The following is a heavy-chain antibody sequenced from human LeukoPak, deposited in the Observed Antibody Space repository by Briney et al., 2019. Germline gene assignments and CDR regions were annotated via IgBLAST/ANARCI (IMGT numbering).Heavy chain of an antibody. V-gene: IGHV5-51*01. CDR1: EYSFATYW. CDR3: ASEYCSGGNCYFDY. D-gene: IGHD2-15*01. J-gene: IGHJ4*02. CDR2: IFPGDSDT. Sequence: GESLQISFKGSEYSFATYWIGWGRPMAGQGVEGMGIIFPGDSDTRYSPSFQGQVTISADKSISTAYLQWSSLKASDTAIYYCASEYCSGGNCYFDYWGQGTLVTVSS.